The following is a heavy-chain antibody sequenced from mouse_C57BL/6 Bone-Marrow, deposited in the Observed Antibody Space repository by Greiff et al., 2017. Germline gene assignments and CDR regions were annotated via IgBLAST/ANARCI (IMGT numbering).Heavy chain of an antibody. CDR3: ARPTGFAY. Sequence: DVMLVESGGDLVKPGGSLKLSCAASGFTFSSYGMSWVRQTPDKRLEWVATISSGGSYTYYPDSVKGRFTISRDNAKNTLYLQMSSLKSEDTAMYYCARPTGFAYWGQGTLVTVSA. V-gene: IGHV5-6*02. CDR2: ISSGGSYT. J-gene: IGHJ3*01. CDR1: GFTFSSYG.